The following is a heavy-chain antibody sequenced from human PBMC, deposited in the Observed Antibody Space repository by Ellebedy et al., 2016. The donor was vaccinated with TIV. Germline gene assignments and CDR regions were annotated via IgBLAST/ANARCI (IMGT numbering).Heavy chain of an antibody. V-gene: IGHV3-7*01. CDR2: IKQDGSEK. CDR1: GFTFSDYW. Sequence: PGGSLRLSCAASGFTFSDYWMSWVRQAPGKGLEWVANIKQDGSEKWYVDSVKGRFTISRDNAKNSLYLQMSSLRAEDTAVYYCARWYDDSWTGYYTWGQGTLVTVSS. CDR3: ARWYDDSWTGYYT. J-gene: IGHJ5*02. D-gene: IGHD3-3*01.